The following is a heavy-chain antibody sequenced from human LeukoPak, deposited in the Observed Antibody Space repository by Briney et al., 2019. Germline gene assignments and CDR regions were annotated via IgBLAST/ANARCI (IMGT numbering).Heavy chain of an antibody. D-gene: IGHD3-22*01. CDR1: GFIASSNY. Sequence: GGSLRLSCTASGFIASSNYMSWVRQAPGKGLEWVSLIYSGGSTYYADSVMGRSTISRDKSNNTLFLQMNSLRPEDTAVYHCAKVALFSGYYPPFDYWGQGTLVTVSS. J-gene: IGHJ4*02. V-gene: IGHV3-53*05. CDR2: IYSGGST. CDR3: AKVALFSGYYPPFDY.